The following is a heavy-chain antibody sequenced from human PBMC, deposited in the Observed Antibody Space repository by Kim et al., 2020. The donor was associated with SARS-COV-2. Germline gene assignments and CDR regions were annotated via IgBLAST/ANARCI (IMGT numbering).Heavy chain of an antibody. V-gene: IGHV3-72*01. CDR3: ARSTSGLDV. Sequence: GGSPRLSCAASGFTLSDHYMDWVRQAPGKGLEWVGRSRTKANSYTTEYAASVKGRFTISRDESKNSLYLQMNSLKTEDTAVYYCARSTSGLDVWGQGTTVTVSS. CDR2: SRTKANSYTT. D-gene: IGHD5-12*01. J-gene: IGHJ6*02. CDR1: GFTLSDHY.